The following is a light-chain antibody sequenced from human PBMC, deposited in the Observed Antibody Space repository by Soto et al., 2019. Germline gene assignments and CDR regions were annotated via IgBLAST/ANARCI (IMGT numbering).Light chain of an antibody. V-gene: IGLV2-14*03. CDR3: SSYTTSSTRV. J-gene: IGLJ1*01. Sequence: QSVLTQPASGSGAPVQSIPISCPGTSSDVGAYDFVSWYQQHPDKAPKLMIYEVSHRPSGVSYRFSGSKSVNTATLTISGLQAEDEADYYCSSYTTSSTRVFGTGTKVTVL. CDR1: SSDVGAYDF. CDR2: EVS.